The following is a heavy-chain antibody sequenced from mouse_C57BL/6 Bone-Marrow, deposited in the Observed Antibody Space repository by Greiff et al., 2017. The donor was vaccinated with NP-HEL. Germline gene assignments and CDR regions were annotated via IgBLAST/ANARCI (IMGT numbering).Heavy chain of an antibody. J-gene: IGHJ3*01. Sequence: EVQLVESGGDLVKPGGSLKLSCAASGFTFSSYGMSWVRQTPDKRLEWVATISSGGSYTYYPDSVKGRFTISRDNAKNTLYLQMISLKSEDSAMYYCARHGYDGFAYWGQGTLVTVSA. CDR2: ISSGGSYT. CDR3: ARHGYDGFAY. CDR1: GFTFSSYG. V-gene: IGHV5-6*01. D-gene: IGHD2-2*01.